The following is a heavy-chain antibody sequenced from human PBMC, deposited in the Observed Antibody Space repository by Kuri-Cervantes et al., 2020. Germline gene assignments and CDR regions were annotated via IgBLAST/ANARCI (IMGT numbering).Heavy chain of an antibody. CDR2: IIPILRLA. Sequence: SVKVSCKASGGTSSTHGISWVRQAPGQGLEWMGGIIPILRLADYAERFQGRVTITADESTRTAYMELSSLRSEDTAVYYCARESGTTFLWDYWGQGTLVTVSS. D-gene: IGHD2/OR15-2a*01. CDR1: GGTSSTHG. V-gene: IGHV1-69*13. CDR3: ARESGTTFLWDY. J-gene: IGHJ4*02.